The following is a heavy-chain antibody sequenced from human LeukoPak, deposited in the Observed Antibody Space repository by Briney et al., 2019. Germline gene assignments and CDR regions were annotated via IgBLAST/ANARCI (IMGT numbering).Heavy chain of an antibody. J-gene: IGHJ4*02. Sequence: ASVRVSCKVSGYTLTELSMHWVRQAPGKGLEWMGGFDPEDGETIYAQKFQGRVTMTEDTSTDTAYMELSSLRSEDTAVYYCATADKWLLLQPLDYWGQGTLVTVSS. D-gene: IGHD3-22*01. CDR1: GYTLTELS. CDR2: FDPEDGET. CDR3: ATADKWLLLQPLDY. V-gene: IGHV1-24*01.